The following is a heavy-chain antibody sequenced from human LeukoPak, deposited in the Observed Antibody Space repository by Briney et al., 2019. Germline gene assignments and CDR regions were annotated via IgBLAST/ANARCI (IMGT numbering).Heavy chain of an antibody. CDR1: GYTFTGYY. J-gene: IGHJ3*02. CDR3: ARVSSGSYSDSAFDI. CDR2: INPNSGGT. Sequence: ASVKVSCKASGYTFTGYYMHWVRQAPGQGLEWMGWINPNSGGTNYAQKFQGWVTMTRDTSISTAYMELSRLRSDDTAVYFCARVSSGSYSDSAFDIWGQGTMVTVSS. D-gene: IGHD1-26*01. V-gene: IGHV1-2*04.